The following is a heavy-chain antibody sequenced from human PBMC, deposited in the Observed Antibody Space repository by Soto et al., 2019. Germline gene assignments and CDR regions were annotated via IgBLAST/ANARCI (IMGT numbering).Heavy chain of an antibody. CDR2: ISGSGGST. CDR3: AKDSDFWSGPKYYFDY. V-gene: IGHV3-23*01. J-gene: IGHJ4*02. CDR1: GFTFSSYA. D-gene: IGHD3-3*01. Sequence: GGSLRLSCAASGFTFSSYAMSWVRQAPGKGLEWVSVISGSGGSTYYADSVKGRFTISRDNSKNTLYLQMNSLRAEDTAVYYCAKDSDFWSGPKYYFDYWGQGTLVTVSS.